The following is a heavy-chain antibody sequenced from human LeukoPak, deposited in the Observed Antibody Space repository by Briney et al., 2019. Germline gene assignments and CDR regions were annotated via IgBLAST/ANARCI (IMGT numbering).Heavy chain of an antibody. CDR2: ISSSSSYI. V-gene: IGHV3-21*01. D-gene: IGHD4-23*01. CDR1: GFTFSSYS. Sequence: GGSLRLSCAASGFTFSSYSMNWVRQAPGKGLEWVSSISSSSSYIYYADSVKGRFTISRDNSKNTLHLQMNSLRAEDTAVYYCARESYGGNPLDYWGQGTLVTVSS. CDR3: ARESYGGNPLDY. J-gene: IGHJ4*02.